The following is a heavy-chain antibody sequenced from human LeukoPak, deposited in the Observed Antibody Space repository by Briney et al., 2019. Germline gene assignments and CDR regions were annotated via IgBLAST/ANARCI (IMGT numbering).Heavy chain of an antibody. CDR1: GFTFSSYW. Sequence: GGSLRLSCAAFGFTFSSYWMSWVRQAPGKGLEWVANIKQDGSEKYYVDSVKGRFTISRDNAKNSLYLQMNSLRAEDTAVYYCARDGIVVVPAAWPYYYYMDVWGRGTTVTVSS. CDR3: ARDGIVVVPAAWPYYYYMDV. J-gene: IGHJ6*03. D-gene: IGHD2-2*01. V-gene: IGHV3-7*01. CDR2: IKQDGSEK.